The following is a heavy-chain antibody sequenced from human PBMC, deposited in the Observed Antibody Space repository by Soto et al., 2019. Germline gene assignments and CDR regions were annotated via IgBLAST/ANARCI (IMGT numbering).Heavy chain of an antibody. J-gene: IGHJ4*02. CDR2: INHSGST. V-gene: IGHV4-34*01. CDR3: ARCPIVVVFDY. Sequence: LSLTCAVYGGSFSGYYWSWIRQPPGKGLEWIGEINHSGSTNYNPSLKSRVTISVDTSKNQFSLKLSSVTAADTAVYYCARCPIVVVFDYWGQGTLVTVSS. CDR1: GGSFSGYY. D-gene: IGHD3-22*01.